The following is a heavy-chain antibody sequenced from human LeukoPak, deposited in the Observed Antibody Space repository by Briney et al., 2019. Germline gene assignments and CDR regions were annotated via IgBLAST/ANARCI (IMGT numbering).Heavy chain of an antibody. CDR3: ARSPPDYDFWSGYYTY. D-gene: IGHD3-3*01. J-gene: IGHJ4*02. V-gene: IGHV1-69*13. Sequence: ASVKVSCKASGGTFSSHAISWVRQAPGQGLEWMGGIIPIFGTANYAQKFQGRVTITADESTSTAYMELSSLRSEDTAVYYCARSPPDYDFWSGYYTYWGQGTLVTVSS. CDR2: IIPIFGTA. CDR1: GGTFSSHA.